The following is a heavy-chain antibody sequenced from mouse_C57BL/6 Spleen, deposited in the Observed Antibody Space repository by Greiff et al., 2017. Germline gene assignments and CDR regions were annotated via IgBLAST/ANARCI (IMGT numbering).Heavy chain of an antibody. CDR1: GYTFTSYW. D-gene: IGHD3-1*01. Sequence: VQLQQPGAELAKPGASVKVSCKASGYTFTSYWMSWVKQRPGQGLEWIGRIHPSDSDTNYNQKFKGKATLTVDKSSSTAYMQLSSLTSEDSAVYYCAILGTKGYYAMDYWGQGTSVTVSS. V-gene: IGHV1-74*01. J-gene: IGHJ4*01. CDR3: AILGTKGYYAMDY. CDR2: IHPSDSDT.